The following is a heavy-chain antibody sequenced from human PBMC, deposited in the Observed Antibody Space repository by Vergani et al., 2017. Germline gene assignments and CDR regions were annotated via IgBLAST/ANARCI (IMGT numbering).Heavy chain of an antibody. D-gene: IGHD3-3*01. CDR3: ARGPKYYDFWSGYPYAFDI. Sequence: QVQLQESGPGLVKPSETLSLTCTVSGGSISSYYWSWIRQPPGKGLEWIGYIYYSGSTNYNPSLKSRVTISVDTSKNQFSLKLSSVTAADTAVYYCARGPKYYDFWSGYPYAFDIWGQGTMVTVSS. J-gene: IGHJ3*02. V-gene: IGHV4-59*12. CDR2: IYYSGST. CDR1: GGSISSYY.